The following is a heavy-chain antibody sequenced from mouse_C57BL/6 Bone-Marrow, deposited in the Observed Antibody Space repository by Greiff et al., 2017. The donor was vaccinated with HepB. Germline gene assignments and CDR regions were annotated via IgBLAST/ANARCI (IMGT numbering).Heavy chain of an antibody. CDR1: GFTFSDYG. J-gene: IGHJ3*01. V-gene: IGHV5-17*01. D-gene: IGHD1-1*01. CDR3: ARKFITTDGFAY. CDR2: ISSGSSTI. Sequence: DVQLVESGGGLVKPGGSLKLSCAASGFTFSDYGMHWVRQAPEKGLEWVAYISSGSSTIYYADTVKGRFTISRDNAKNTLFLQMTSLRSEDTAMYYCARKFITTDGFAYWGQGTLVTVSA.